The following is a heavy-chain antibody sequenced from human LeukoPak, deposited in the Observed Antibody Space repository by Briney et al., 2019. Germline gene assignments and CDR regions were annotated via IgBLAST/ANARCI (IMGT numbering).Heavy chain of an antibody. CDR1: GYTFTGYY. Sequence: ASVKVSCKASGYTFTGYYMHWVRQAPGQGLEWMGWINPNSGGTNYAQKFQGRVTMTRDTSISTAYMELSRLRSDDTAVYYCASVGDGSGFFGWYFDLWGRGTLVTVSS. J-gene: IGHJ2*01. V-gene: IGHV1-2*02. CDR2: INPNSGGT. CDR3: ASVGDGSGFFGWYFDL. D-gene: IGHD6-19*01.